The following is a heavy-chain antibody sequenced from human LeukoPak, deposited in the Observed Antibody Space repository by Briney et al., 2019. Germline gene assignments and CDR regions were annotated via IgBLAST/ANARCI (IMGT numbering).Heavy chain of an antibody. J-gene: IGHJ4*02. V-gene: IGHV3-23*01. D-gene: IGHD4-11*01. Sequence: PGGSLRLSCAASGFTFSSYAMSWVRQAPGKWLEWVSAISGSGGSTYYADSVKGRFTISRDNSKNTLYLQMNSLRAEDTAVYYCSKDSPHDYSNYGLPPDYWGQGTLVTVSS. CDR2: ISGSGGST. CDR1: GFTFSSYA. CDR3: SKDSPHDYSNYGLPPDY.